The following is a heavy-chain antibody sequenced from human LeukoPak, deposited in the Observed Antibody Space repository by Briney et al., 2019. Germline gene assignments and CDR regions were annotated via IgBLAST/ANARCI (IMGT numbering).Heavy chain of an antibody. CDR3: AKGGVGDCSSASCYTFDY. Sequence: GGSLRLSSAASGFTFSSYAMSWVRQAPGKGLEWVSAISGSGGSTYYADSVKGRFTISRDNSKNTLYLQMNSLRAEDTAVYYCAKGGVGDCSSASCYTFDYWGQGTLVTVSS. D-gene: IGHD2-2*02. CDR2: ISGSGGST. J-gene: IGHJ4*02. V-gene: IGHV3-23*01. CDR1: GFTFSSYA.